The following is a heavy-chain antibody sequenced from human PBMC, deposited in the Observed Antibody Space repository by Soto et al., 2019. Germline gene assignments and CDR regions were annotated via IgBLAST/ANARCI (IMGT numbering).Heavy chain of an antibody. CDR1: GFTFSSYD. J-gene: IGHJ6*02. V-gene: IGHV3-13*05. Sequence: PGGSLRLSCAASGFTFSSYDIHWVRQATGKGLEWVSAIGTAGDPYYPGSVKGRFTISRENAKNSLYLQMNSLGAGDTAVYYCARGGAYYYDSSGRYGMDVWGQGTTVTVSS. CDR3: ARGGAYYYDSSGRYGMDV. CDR2: IGTAGDP. D-gene: IGHD3-22*01.